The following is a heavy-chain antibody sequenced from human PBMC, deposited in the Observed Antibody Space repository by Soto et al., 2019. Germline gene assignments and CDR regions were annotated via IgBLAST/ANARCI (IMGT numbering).Heavy chain of an antibody. CDR1: GYTFATYD. CDR2: MNPNSGNT. V-gene: IGHV1-8*01. J-gene: IGHJ5*01. D-gene: IGHD2-21*01. Sequence: QVQLVQSGAEVKTPGASVKVSCKASGYTFATYDINWVRQAPGQGLEWMGWMNPNSGNTGYAQKFQGRLTMTMDTALSVAHMELSSLRNEDTAVYYCARSDGYNFNWLDSWGQGTLVTVS. CDR3: ARSDGYNFNWLDS.